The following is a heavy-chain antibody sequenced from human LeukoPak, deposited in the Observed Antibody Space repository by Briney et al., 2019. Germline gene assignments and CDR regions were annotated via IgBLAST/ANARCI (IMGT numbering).Heavy chain of an antibody. J-gene: IGHJ4*02. D-gene: IGHD3-22*01. V-gene: IGHV3-74*01. Sequence: GGSLRLSCAASGFTFSSYWMHWVRQAPGKGLVWVSRINSDGSSTSYADSVKGRFTISRDNAKNTLYQQMNSLRAEDTAVYYCARDGGLLPLDYWGQGTLVTVSS. CDR2: INSDGSST. CDR3: ARDGGLLPLDY. CDR1: GFTFSSYW.